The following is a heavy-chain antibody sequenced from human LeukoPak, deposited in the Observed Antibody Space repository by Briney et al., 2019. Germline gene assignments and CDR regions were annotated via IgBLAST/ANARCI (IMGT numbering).Heavy chain of an antibody. CDR3: ARADCSGGSCYIGNWFDP. D-gene: IGHD2-15*01. CDR2: IYHSGST. CDR1: GYSISSGYY. Sequence: PSETLSLTCTVSGYSISSGYYWGWIRQPPGKGLEWIGSIYHSGSTYYNPSLKSRVTISVDTSKNQFSLKLSSVTAADTAVYYCARADCSGGSCYIGNWFDPWGQGTLVTVSS. J-gene: IGHJ5*02. V-gene: IGHV4-38-2*02.